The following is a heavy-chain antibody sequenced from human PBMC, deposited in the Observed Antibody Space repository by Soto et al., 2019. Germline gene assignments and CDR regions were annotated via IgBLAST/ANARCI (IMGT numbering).Heavy chain of an antibody. V-gene: IGHV1-18*01. J-gene: IGHJ4*02. CDR3: AREASVLIPAAQPSRFDS. Sequence: ASVKVSGKGFGYSFMKYGINCVRQAPGQGLEWVGWISPYSGYTHSAQKFHGRLTLTTDTAASTAYMELRILRSADTALYYCAREASVLIPAAQPSRFDSWGQGTLVTVSS. CDR1: GYSFMKYG. D-gene: IGHD2-2*01. CDR2: ISPYSGYT.